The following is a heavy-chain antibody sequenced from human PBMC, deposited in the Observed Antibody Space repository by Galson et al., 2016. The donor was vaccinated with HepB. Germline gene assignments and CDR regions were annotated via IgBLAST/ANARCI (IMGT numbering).Heavy chain of an antibody. J-gene: IGHJ5*02. V-gene: IGHV3-23*01. CDR1: GFAFSSYA. CDR3: VRARGRRWFDH. CDR2: IGLSGTPT. Sequence: SLRLSCAASGFAFSSYAINWVRLTPGKGLEWISSIGLSGTPTYYADSVKGRYSISRDNTNNTLYLQMDSLRGEDTAIYYCVRARGRRWFDHWGLGTLVTVSS. D-gene: IGHD3-16*01.